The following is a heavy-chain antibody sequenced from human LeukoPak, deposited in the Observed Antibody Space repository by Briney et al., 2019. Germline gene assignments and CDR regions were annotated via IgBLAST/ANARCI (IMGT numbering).Heavy chain of an antibody. V-gene: IGHV3-53*01. D-gene: IGHD2-2*01. CDR1: GFTVSSNY. Sequence: PGGSLRLSCAASGFTVSSNYMSWVRQAPGKGLEWVSVIYIGGSTYYADSVKGRFTISRDNSKNTLYLQMNSLRAEDTAVYYCARGCSSTSCYGFDYWGQGTLVTVSS. CDR2: IYIGGST. J-gene: IGHJ4*02. CDR3: ARGCSSTSCYGFDY.